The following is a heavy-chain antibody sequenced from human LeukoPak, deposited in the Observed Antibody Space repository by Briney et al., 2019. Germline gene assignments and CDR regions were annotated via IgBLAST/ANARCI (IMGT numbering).Heavy chain of an antibody. J-gene: IGHJ5*02. CDR2: ISAYNGNT. V-gene: IGHV1-18*01. CDR3: ARGVGDSSGYYYPDWFDP. CDR1: GYTFTSYG. Sequence: ASVKVSCKASGYTFTSYGISWVRQAPGQGLAWMGWISAYNGNTNYAQKLQGRVTMTTDTSTSTAYMELRSLRSDDTAVYYCARGVGDSSGYYYPDWFDPWGQGTLVTVSS. D-gene: IGHD3-22*01.